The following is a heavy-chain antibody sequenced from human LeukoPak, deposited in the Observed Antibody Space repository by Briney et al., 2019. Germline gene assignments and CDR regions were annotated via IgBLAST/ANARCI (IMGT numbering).Heavy chain of an antibody. J-gene: IGHJ4*02. CDR2: INPDSGGT. Sequence: ASVKVSCTASGYTFTGNYMHWVRQAPGQGLEWMGWINPDSGGTNCAQKFHGRVTMTGDTSISTAYMDLSRLRSDDTAVYYCARAVKTKYSSSWYDYWGQGTLVTVSS. CDR1: GYTFTGNY. CDR3: ARAVKTKYSSSWYDY. V-gene: IGHV1-2*02. D-gene: IGHD6-13*01.